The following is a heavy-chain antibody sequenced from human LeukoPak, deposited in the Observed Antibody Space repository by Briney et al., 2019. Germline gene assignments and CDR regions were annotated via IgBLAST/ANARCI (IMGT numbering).Heavy chain of an antibody. J-gene: IGHJ5*02. Sequence: GGSLRLSCAASGFTLSSYAMSWVRQAPGKGLEWVSAISGSGGSTYYADSVKGRFPISRDNPKNTMYLQMNSLRVEDTAVYYCAHFPRARLPALQGANWFDPWGQGTLVTVSS. D-gene: IGHD2/OR15-2a*01. V-gene: IGHV3-23*01. CDR1: GFTLSSYA. CDR3: AHFPRARLPALQGANWFDP. CDR2: ISGSGGST.